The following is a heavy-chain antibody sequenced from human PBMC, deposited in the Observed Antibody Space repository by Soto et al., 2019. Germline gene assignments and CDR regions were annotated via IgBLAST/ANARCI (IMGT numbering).Heavy chain of an antibody. CDR2: IRSKAYGGTT. CDR1: GFTFGDYA. Sequence: GSLRLSCTASGFTFGDYAMSWFRQAPGKGLEWVGFIRSKAYGGTTEYAASVKGRFTISRDDSKSIAYLQMNSLKTEDTAVYYCTRVLPTIFGVSLYYYYGMDVWGQGTTVTVSS. V-gene: IGHV3-49*03. CDR3: TRVLPTIFGVSLYYYYGMDV. J-gene: IGHJ6*02. D-gene: IGHD3-3*01.